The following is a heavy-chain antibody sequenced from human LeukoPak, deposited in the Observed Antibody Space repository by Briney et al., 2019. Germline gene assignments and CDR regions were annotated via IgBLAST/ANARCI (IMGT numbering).Heavy chain of an antibody. V-gene: IGHV3-30*04. Sequence: PGGSLRLFCAASGFTFSSYTMHWVRQAPGKGLEGVAVISYDGSNKYYADSVKGRFTISRDNSKNTLYMQMSSLKAEDTAVYYCAKDFSGWSRDYWGQGTLVTVSS. CDR3: AKDFSGWSRDY. D-gene: IGHD6-19*01. CDR2: ISYDGSNK. J-gene: IGHJ4*02. CDR1: GFTFSSYT.